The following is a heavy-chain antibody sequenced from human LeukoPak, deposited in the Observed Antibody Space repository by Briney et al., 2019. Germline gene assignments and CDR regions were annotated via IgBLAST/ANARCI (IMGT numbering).Heavy chain of an antibody. Sequence: GGSLRLSCVASGFTFSDFAMSWVRHSPGQGLEWVSGINNIDANTYYADSVKGRFAISRDNSKNTPYLQLNSLRIDDTAVYYCARYQNIRGGIMMVDSWGQGTLVTVSS. D-gene: IGHD3-10*01. CDR3: ARYQNIRGGIMMVDS. V-gene: IGHV3-23*05. CDR2: INNIDANT. J-gene: IGHJ4*02. CDR1: GFTFSDFA.